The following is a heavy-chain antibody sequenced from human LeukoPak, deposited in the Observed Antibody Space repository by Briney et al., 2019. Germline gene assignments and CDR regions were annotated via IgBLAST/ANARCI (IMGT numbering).Heavy chain of an antibody. V-gene: IGHV3-7*01. Sequence: GGSLRLSCTDSGFTFRNCWVTWVRQAPGKGLEWVASIKQDGSERFYVDSVKGRFTISRDNAKNLLSLQMNSLRAEDTAVYYCARSTNGYYYYAMDVWGQGTTVTVSS. CDR3: ARSTNGYYYYAMDV. J-gene: IGHJ6*02. CDR2: IKQDGSER. CDR1: GFTFRNCW. D-gene: IGHD1-1*01.